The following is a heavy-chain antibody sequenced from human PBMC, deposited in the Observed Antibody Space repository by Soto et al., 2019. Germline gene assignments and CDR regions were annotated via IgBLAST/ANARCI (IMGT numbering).Heavy chain of an antibody. CDR1: GFSLSTSGVG. V-gene: IGHV2-5*02. J-gene: IGHJ4*02. D-gene: IGHD3-22*01. CDR2: IFWDNDK. CDR3: ARLYYYDSSGYLRPFDY. Sequence: ASGPTLVNPTQTLTLTCTFSGFSLSTSGVGVGWIRQPPGKALEWLALIFWDNDKRYSPSLNSRLTITKDASKNQVVLTMTNMDPVDTAIYYCARLYYYDSSGYLRPFDYWGQGTLVTVSS.